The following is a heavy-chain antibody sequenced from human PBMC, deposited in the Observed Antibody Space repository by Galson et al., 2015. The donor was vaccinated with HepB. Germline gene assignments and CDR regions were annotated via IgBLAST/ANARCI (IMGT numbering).Heavy chain of an antibody. CDR2: IYFSGST. J-gene: IGHJ6*02. Sequence: SETLSLTCTVSGGSISFYQWNWIRQPPGKGLEWIGYIYFSGSTNYSPSLKSRVTISVDTSKNHFSLKLRSVSAADTAVYYCARVYCSSSCSGLDVWGQGTTVTVSS. D-gene: IGHD2-2*01. CDR1: GGSISFYQ. CDR3: ARVYCSSSCSGLDV. V-gene: IGHV4-59*01.